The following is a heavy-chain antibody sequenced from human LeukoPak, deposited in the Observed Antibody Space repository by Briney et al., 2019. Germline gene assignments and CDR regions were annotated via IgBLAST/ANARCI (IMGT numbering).Heavy chain of an antibody. Sequence: PGRSLRLSCAASGFTFSSYGMHWVRQAPGKGLEWVAVISYDGSNKYYADSVKGRFTISRDNSKNMLYLQMNSLRAEDTAVYYCAKDRFYGEYWGQGTLVTVSS. D-gene: IGHD4-17*01. CDR2: ISYDGSNK. V-gene: IGHV3-30*18. CDR1: GFTFSSYG. J-gene: IGHJ4*02. CDR3: AKDRFYGEY.